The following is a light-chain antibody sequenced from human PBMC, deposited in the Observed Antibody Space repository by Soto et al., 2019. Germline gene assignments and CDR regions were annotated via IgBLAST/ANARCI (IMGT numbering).Light chain of an antibody. CDR1: QSISSY. CDR3: QQSYSTPRT. CDR2: AAS. V-gene: IGKV1-39*01. Sequence: DIQMTQSPSSLSASVGDRVTITCRASQSISSYLNWYQQKPGKAPKLLIYAASSLQCGVPSRFSGSRSGTDFTLTISSRQPEDFATYYCQQSYSTPRTFGQGTKVEIK. J-gene: IGKJ1*01.